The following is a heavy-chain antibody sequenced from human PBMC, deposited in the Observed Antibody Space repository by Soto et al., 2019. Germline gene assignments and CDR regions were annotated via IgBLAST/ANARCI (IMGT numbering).Heavy chain of an antibody. D-gene: IGHD1-26*01. J-gene: IGHJ5*02. CDR2: ISYDGSNK. V-gene: IGHV3-30*04. CDR3: ARDGSWGSANWFDP. Sequence: GGSLRLSCAASGFTFSSYAMHWVRQAPGKGLEWVAVISYDGSNKYYADSVKGRLTISRDNSKNTLYLQMNSLRAEDTAVYYCARDGSWGSANWFDPWGQGTLVTVSS. CDR1: GFTFSSYA.